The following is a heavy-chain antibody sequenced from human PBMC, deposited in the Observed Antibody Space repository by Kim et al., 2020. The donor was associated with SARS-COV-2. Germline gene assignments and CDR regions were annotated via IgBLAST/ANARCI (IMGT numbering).Heavy chain of an antibody. V-gene: IGHV4-59*08. D-gene: IGHD4-17*01. Sequence: YNPAHKGRVTISVDTSKTQFSLKLSSVTAADTAVYYCARHALVTTGAVDIWGQGTMVTVSS. CDR3: ARHALVTTGAVDI. J-gene: IGHJ3*02.